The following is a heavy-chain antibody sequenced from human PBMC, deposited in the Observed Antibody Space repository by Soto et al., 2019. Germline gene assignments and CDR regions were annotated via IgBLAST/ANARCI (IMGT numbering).Heavy chain of an antibody. CDR1: GYTFTSYA. D-gene: IGHD3-22*01. CDR3: ARSQGTHYYDSSGGFDY. Sequence: VQLVQSGAEVKKPGASVKVPCKASGYTFTSYAMHWVRQAPGQRLEWMGWINAGNGNTKYSQKFQGRVTITRDTPASPAYMELSSLRSEDTAVYYCARSQGTHYYDSSGGFDYWGQGTLVTVSS. V-gene: IGHV1-3*01. CDR2: INAGNGNT. J-gene: IGHJ4*02.